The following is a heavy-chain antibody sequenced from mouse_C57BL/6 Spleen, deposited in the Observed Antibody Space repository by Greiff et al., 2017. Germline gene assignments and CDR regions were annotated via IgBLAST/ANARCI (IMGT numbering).Heavy chain of an antibody. CDR3: AREGVIDYDYFDY. CDR2: IYPSDSET. Sequence: VQLQQPGAELVRPGSSVKLSCKASGYTFTSYWMDWVKQRPGQGLEWIGNIYPSDSETHYNQKFKDKATLTVDKSSSTAYMQLSSLTSEDSAVYYCAREGVIDYDYFDYWGQGTTLTVSS. CDR1: GYTFTSYW. J-gene: IGHJ2*01. V-gene: IGHV1-61*01. D-gene: IGHD2-4*01.